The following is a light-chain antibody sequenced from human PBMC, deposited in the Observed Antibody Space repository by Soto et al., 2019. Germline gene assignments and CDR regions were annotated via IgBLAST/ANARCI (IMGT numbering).Light chain of an antibody. J-gene: IGLJ2*01. CDR3: CAYAGSSIFVV. CDR2: EGS. V-gene: IGLV2-23*03. Sequence: QSALTQPASVSGSPGQSITISCTGTSSDVGSYNLVSWYQQYPGKAPKLMIYEGSKRPSRVSNRFSGSKSGNTASLTISGLQAEDEADYYCCAYAGSSIFVVFGGGTKLTVL. CDR1: SSDVGSYNL.